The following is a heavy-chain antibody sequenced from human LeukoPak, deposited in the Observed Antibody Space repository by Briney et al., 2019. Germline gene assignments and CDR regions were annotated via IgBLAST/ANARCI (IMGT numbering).Heavy chain of an antibody. V-gene: IGHV4-34*01. CDR2: INHSGST. Sequence: SETLSLTCAVYGGSFSGYYWSWIRQPPGKGLEWIGEINHSGSTNYNPSLKSRVTISVDTSKNQLSLKLSSVTAADTAVYYCARGLGIGGSYLNFNWFDPWGQGTLVTVSS. CDR3: ARGLGIGGSYLNFNWFDP. D-gene: IGHD1-26*01. J-gene: IGHJ5*02. CDR1: GGSFSGYY.